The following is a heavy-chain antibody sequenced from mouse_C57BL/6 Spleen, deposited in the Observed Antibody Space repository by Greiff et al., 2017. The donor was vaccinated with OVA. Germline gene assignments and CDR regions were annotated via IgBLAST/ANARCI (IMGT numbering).Heavy chain of an antibody. V-gene: IGHV1-69*01. Sequence: QVQLKEPGAELVMPGASVKLSCKASGYTFTSYWMHWVKQRPGQGLEWIGEIDPSDSYTNYNQKFKGKSTLTVDKSSSTAYMQLSSLTSEYSAVYYCARRGGAMDYWGQGTSVTVSS. CDR2: IDPSDSYT. CDR3: ARRGGAMDY. J-gene: IGHJ4*01. CDR1: GYTFTSYW.